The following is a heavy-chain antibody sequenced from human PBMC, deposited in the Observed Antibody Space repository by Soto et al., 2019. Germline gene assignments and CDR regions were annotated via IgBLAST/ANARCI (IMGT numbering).Heavy chain of an antibody. CDR2: IYYSGST. Sequence: QVQLQESGPGLVKPSQTLSLTCTVSGGSISSGDYYWSWIRQPPGKGLEWIGYIYYSGSTYYNPALTSRVTLPVHTSQNQFSLKLSSVTAADTAGYYCARGYGDYVVGADAFDIWGQGTMVTVSS. CDR1: GGSISSGDYY. J-gene: IGHJ3*02. D-gene: IGHD4-17*01. V-gene: IGHV4-30-4*01. CDR3: ARGYGDYVVGADAFDI.